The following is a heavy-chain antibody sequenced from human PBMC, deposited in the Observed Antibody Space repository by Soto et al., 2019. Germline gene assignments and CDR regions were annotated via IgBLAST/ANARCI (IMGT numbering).Heavy chain of an antibody. CDR3: ARDWTHYDSSGPGDY. J-gene: IGHJ4*02. V-gene: IGHV1-3*01. D-gene: IGHD3-22*01. CDR2: INAGNGDT. Sequence: ASVKDYFKASGYAFTSYPMHWVRQAPGQGLEWMGWINAGNGDTKYSQKFQGRVTITRDTSAITAYMELSSLRSEDTAVYYCARDWTHYDSSGPGDYWGQGTMVTVSS. CDR1: GYAFTSYP.